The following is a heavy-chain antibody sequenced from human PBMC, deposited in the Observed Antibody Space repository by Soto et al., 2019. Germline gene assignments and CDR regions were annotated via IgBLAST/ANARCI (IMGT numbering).Heavy chain of an antibody. Sequence: QVQLVQSGAEVKKPGASVKVSCKASGYKFINYFISWVRQAPGQGLEWMGWINPDKDDRKYAEKFQGRVTMTTDTFTSTAYMELGNLRFDDTAVYYCARELGPTDSVRLDVWGQWTTVTISS. J-gene: IGHJ6*02. CDR1: GYKFINYF. V-gene: IGHV1-18*04. CDR2: INPDKDDR. CDR3: ARELGPTDSVRLDV. D-gene: IGHD3-10*02.